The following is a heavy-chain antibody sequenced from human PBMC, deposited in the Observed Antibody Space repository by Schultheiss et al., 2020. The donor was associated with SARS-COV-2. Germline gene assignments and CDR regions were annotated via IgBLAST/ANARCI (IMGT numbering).Heavy chain of an antibody. CDR3: ARVGGGGYYYYYGMDV. CDR1: GYTFTSYG. V-gene: IGHV1-8*02. D-gene: IGHD3-16*01. J-gene: IGHJ6*02. CDR2: MNPNSGNT. Sequence: ASVKVSCKASGYTFTSYGISWVRQAPGQGLEWMGWMNPNSGNTGYAQKFQGRVTMTRNTSISTAYMELSSLRSEDTAVYYCARVGGGGYYYYYGMDVWGQGTTVTVSS.